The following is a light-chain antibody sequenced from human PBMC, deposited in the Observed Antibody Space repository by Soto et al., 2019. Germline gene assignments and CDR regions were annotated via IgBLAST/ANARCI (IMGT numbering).Light chain of an antibody. J-gene: IGLJ1*01. V-gene: IGLV1-44*01. Sequence: VLTQPPSASGTPGQRVAISCSGSSSNIGSNTVNWYQQFPQTAPKLLIYSNNQRPSGVPDRFSGSKSGTSASLAISGLQSEDEADYYCAAWDDSLHGFYVFGTGTKVTVL. CDR2: SNN. CDR3: AAWDDSLHGFYV. CDR1: SSNIGSNT.